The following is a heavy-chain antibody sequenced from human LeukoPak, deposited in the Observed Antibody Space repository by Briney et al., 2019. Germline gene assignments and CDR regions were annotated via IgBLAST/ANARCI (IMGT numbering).Heavy chain of an antibody. V-gene: IGHV3-21*01. D-gene: IGHD3-10*01. Sequence: PGGSLRLSCAASGFTFSGSAMHWVRQAPGKGLEWVSSISSSSSYIYYADSVKGRFTISRDNAKNSLYLQMNSLRAEDTAVYYCARDPWFGELDYWGQGTLVTVSS. J-gene: IGHJ4*02. CDR1: GFTFSGSA. CDR3: ARDPWFGELDY. CDR2: ISSSSSYI.